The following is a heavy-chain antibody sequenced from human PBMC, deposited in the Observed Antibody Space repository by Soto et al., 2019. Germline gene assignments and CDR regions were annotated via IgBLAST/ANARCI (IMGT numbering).Heavy chain of an antibody. D-gene: IGHD3-3*01. CDR3: PRRREKLAYDFWSRHDYYCGMDV. CDR2: INPHSGGT. J-gene: IGHJ6*02. Sequence: ASVKVSCKASGYTFTGYYMHWMRQAPGQGLEWMGWINPHSGGTNYAQKFQGWVTMTRHTSISTAYMELSRLRSDDTAVYYCPRRREKLAYDFWSRHDYYCGMDVWGQGNTVTV. V-gene: IGHV1-2*04. CDR1: GYTFTGYY.